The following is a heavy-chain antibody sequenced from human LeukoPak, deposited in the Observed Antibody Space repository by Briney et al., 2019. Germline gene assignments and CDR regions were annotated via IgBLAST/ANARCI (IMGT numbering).Heavy chain of an antibody. Sequence: GGSLRLSCVASGFTFSSSWMSWVRQAPEKGLAWVSTISGGSGSTYCADSVKGRFTISRDNSKNTLYLQMNSLRDEDTAVYYCAKHRFESGGYHSTDWGQGTLVTVSS. J-gene: IGHJ4*02. V-gene: IGHV3-23*01. CDR3: AKHRFESGGYHSTD. CDR1: GFTFSSSW. CDR2: ISGGSGST. D-gene: IGHD3-22*01.